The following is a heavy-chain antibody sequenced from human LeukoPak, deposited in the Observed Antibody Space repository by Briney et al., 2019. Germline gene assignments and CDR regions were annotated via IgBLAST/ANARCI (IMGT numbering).Heavy chain of an antibody. V-gene: IGHV3-23*01. CDR3: ARAHQLWFGELDN. D-gene: IGHD3-10*01. CDR2: ASDSGHRA. J-gene: IGHJ4*02. CDR1: GFTFSSYG. Sequence: GGSLRLSCAASGFTFSSYGMSWVRQAPGKGLEWVSGASDSGHRAYYADSVKGRLTISRDNSKNTLYLQMNSLRAEDTAVYYCARAHQLWFGELDNWGQGALVTVSS.